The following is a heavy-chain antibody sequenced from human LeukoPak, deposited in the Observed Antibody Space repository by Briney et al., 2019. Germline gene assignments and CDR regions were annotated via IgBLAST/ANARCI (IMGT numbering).Heavy chain of an antibody. CDR3: ARGHLPPTTVTAGRYYYYGMDV. V-gene: IGHV4-59*12. CDR1: GGSISSYY. CDR2: IYYSGST. J-gene: IGHJ6*02. Sequence: KPSETLSLTCTVSGGSISSYYWSWIRQPPGKGLEWIGYIYYSGSTNYNPSLKSRVTISVDTSKNQFSLKLSSVTAADTAVYYCARGHLPPTTVTAGRYYYYGMDVWGQGTTVTVSS. D-gene: IGHD4-17*01.